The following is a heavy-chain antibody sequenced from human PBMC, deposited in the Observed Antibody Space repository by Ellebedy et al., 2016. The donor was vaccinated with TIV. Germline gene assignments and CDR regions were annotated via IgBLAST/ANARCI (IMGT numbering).Heavy chain of an antibody. Sequence: GESLKISCSGSGFTFSTYAMHCVPQAPGKGLEYVSAISGNGGSTYYADSVKGRFTISRDNSQNSLYLQMSSLRAEDTAVYYCVKVMATSGWPYSFHYWGQGTLVTVSS. CDR2: ISGNGGST. J-gene: IGHJ4*02. D-gene: IGHD5-24*01. CDR3: VKVMATSGWPYSFHY. V-gene: IGHV3-64D*09. CDR1: GFTFSTYA.